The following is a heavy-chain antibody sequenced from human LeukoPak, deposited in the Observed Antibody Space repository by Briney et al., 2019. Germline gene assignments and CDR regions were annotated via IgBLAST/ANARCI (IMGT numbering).Heavy chain of an antibody. Sequence: ASVKVSCKASGYTFTSYDINWVRQATGQGLEWMGWMNPNSGNTGYAQKFQGRVTITRNTSISTAYMELSSLRSEDTAVYYCARGLEWSLKGDFDYWGQGTLVTVSS. CDR3: ARGLEWSLKGDFDY. CDR2: MNPNSGNT. J-gene: IGHJ4*02. D-gene: IGHD3-3*01. CDR1: GYTFTSYD. V-gene: IGHV1-8*03.